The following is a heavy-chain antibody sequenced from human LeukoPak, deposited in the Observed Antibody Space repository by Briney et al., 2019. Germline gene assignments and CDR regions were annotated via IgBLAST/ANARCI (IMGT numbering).Heavy chain of an antibody. D-gene: IGHD2-15*01. CDR2: IYYSGST. V-gene: IGHV4-30-4*01. CDR3: AGDEGYCSGGSCYAFDI. CDR1: GGSISSGDYY. Sequence: SETLSLTCTVSGGSISSGDYYWSWIRQPPGKGLEWIGYIYYSGSTYYNPSLKSRVTISVDTSKNQFSLKLSSVTAADTAVYYCAGDEGYCSGGSCYAFDIWGQGTMVTVSS. J-gene: IGHJ3*02.